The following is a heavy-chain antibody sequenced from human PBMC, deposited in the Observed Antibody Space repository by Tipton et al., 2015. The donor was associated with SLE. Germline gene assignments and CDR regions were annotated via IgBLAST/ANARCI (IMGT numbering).Heavy chain of an antibody. D-gene: IGHD5-12*01. CDR1: GYTFTGYY. CDR2: INPNSGGT. V-gene: IGHV1-2*06. Sequence: QLVQSGAEVKKPGASVKVSCKASGYTFTGYYMHWVRQAPGQGLEWMGRINPNSGGTNYAQKFEGRVTMTRDTSISTAYMELSGLRSDDTAVYYCARWSGYDGDWYFDLWGRGPLVPVSS. CDR3: ARWSGYDGDWYFDL. J-gene: IGHJ2*01.